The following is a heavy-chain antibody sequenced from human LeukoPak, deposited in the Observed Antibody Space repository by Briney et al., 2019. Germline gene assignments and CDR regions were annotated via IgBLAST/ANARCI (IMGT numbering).Heavy chain of an antibody. D-gene: IGHD6-13*01. CDR1: GGSFSGYY. CDR3: ARGHLKQQLVRPYYYYYMDV. V-gene: IGHV4-34*01. CDR2: INHSGST. Sequence: SETLSLTCAVYGGSFSGYYWTWMRQPPGKGLEWIGEINHSGSTNYNPSLKSRVTISVDTSKNQFSLKLSSVTAADTAVYYCARGHLKQQLVRPYYYYYMDVWGKGTTVTVSS. J-gene: IGHJ6*03.